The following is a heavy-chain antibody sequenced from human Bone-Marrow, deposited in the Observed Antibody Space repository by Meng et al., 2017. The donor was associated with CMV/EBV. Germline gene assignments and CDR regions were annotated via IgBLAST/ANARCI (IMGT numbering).Heavy chain of an antibody. CDR2: IRSGANSDAT. J-gene: IGHJ6*02. Sequence: WIRQPPGKGLEWIGRIRSGANSDATAYAASVEGRFTISRDDSKNTAYLQMNSLKTEDTAVYYCSRGGYNSYYYGMDVWGQGTTVTVSS. V-gene: IGHV3-73*01. D-gene: IGHD1-1*01. CDR3: SRGGYNSYYYGMDV.